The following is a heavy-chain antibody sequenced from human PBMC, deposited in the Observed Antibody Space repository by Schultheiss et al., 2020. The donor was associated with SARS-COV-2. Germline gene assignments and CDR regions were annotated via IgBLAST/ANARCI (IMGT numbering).Heavy chain of an antibody. D-gene: IGHD3-3*01. V-gene: IGHV5-51*01. CDR2: IYPGDSDT. CDR3: ARQPFGYYYYMDV. CDR1: GYSFTSYW. Sequence: GESLKISCKGSGYSFTSYWIGWVRQMPGKGLEWMGIIYPGDSDTRYSPSFQGQDTISADKSISTAYLQWSSLKASETAMYYCARQPFGYYYYMDVWGKGTTVTVSS. J-gene: IGHJ6*03.